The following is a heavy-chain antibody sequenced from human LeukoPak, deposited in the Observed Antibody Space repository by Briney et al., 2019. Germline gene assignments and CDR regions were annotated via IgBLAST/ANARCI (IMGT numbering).Heavy chain of an antibody. CDR1: GFTFSDYY. D-gene: IGHD2-15*01. V-gene: IGHV3-11*04. CDR3: ARGADGVSSNSRGWFDP. J-gene: IGHJ5*02. Sequence: GGSLRLSCAASGFTFSDYYMSWIRQAPGKGLEWVSYISSSGSTIYYADSVRGRFTISRDNAKNSLYLQMNSLRAEDTAVYSCARGADGVSSNSRGWFDPWGQGTLVTVSS. CDR2: ISSSGSTI.